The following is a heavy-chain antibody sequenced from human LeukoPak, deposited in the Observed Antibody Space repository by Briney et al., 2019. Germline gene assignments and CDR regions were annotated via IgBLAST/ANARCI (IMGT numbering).Heavy chain of an antibody. CDR2: ISSSSSYI. CDR1: GFTFSSYS. CDR3: ARDSIAAAGNFDY. V-gene: IGHV3-21*01. D-gene: IGHD6-13*01. J-gene: IGHJ4*02. Sequence: PGGSLRLSCAASGFTFSSYSMNWDRQAPGKGLEWVSSISSSSSYIYYADSVKGRFTISRDNAKNSLYLQMNSLRAEDTAVYYCARDSIAAAGNFDYWGQGTLVTVSS.